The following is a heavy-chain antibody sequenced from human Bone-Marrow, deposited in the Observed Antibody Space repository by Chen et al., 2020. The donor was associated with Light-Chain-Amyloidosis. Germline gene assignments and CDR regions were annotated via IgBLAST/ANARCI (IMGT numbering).Heavy chain of an antibody. CDR3: ARRRDGYNFDY. CDR2: IYPDDPDA. V-gene: IGHV5-51*01. Sequence: IGWVRQMPGKGLEWMGVIYPDDPDARYSPSFEGQVTISADKSITTAYLQWRSQKASDNAMYDCARRRDGYNFDYWGQGTLVTVSS. D-gene: IGHD5-12*01. J-gene: IGHJ4*02.